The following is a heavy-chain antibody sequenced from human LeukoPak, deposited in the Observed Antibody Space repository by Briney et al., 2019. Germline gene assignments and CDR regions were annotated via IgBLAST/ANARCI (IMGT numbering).Heavy chain of an antibody. D-gene: IGHD2-21*01. CDR3: ARDTGLCGGDCVYYFDY. CDR1: GFTFSSYW. Sequence: GGSLRLSCAASGFTFSSYWMSWVRQAPGKGLEWVANIKQDGSGKYYVDSVKGRFTISRDNAKNSLYLQMNSLRAEDTAVYYCARDTGLCGGDCVYYFDYWGQGTLVTVSS. CDR2: IKQDGSGK. J-gene: IGHJ4*02. V-gene: IGHV3-7*01.